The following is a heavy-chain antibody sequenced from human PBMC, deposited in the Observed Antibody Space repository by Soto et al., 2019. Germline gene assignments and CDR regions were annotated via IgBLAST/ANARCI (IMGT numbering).Heavy chain of an antibody. D-gene: IGHD4-4*01. CDR1: GYTFTSYA. J-gene: IGHJ6*02. Sequence: ASVKVSCKASGYTFTSYAMHWVRQAPGQRLEWMGWINAGNGNTKYSQKFQGRVTITRDTSASTAYMELSSLRSEDTAVYYCARHISNFRYYYYAMDVWGQGTTVTVSS. CDR3: ARHISNFRYYYYAMDV. CDR2: INAGNGNT. V-gene: IGHV1-3*01.